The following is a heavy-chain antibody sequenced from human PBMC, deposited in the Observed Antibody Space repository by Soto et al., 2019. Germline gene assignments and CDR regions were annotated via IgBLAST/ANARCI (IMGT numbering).Heavy chain of an antibody. CDR1: NGSSGSGGHY. D-gene: IGHD6-13*01. CDR2: MYYSGST. J-gene: IGHJ5*02. Sequence: PSLTLSHTCSVSNGSSGSGGHYWSWIRQHPGKGLEWIGYMYYSGSTYYNPSLKSRVTISVDTSKNQFSLKLSSVTAADTAVYYCARHSRSWYYGWNNWFDPWGQGTLVTVSS. CDR3: ARHSRSWYYGWNNWFDP. V-gene: IGHV4-31*03.